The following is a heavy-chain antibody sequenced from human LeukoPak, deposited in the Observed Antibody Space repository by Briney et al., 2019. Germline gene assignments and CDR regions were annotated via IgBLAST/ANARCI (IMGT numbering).Heavy chain of an antibody. CDR1: GFTFSNYD. CDR3: TRHPGVRGHY. J-gene: IGHJ4*02. Sequence: PGGSLRLSCAASGFTFSNYDMSWVRQAPGKGLEWVGFIRSKAYGGTTEYAASVKGRFTISRDDSKSIAYLQMNSLKTEDTAVYYCTRHPGVRGHYWGQGTLVTVSS. D-gene: IGHD3-10*01. V-gene: IGHV3-49*04. CDR2: IRSKAYGGTT.